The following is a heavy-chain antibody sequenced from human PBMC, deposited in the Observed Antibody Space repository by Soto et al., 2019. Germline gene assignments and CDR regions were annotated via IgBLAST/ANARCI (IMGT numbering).Heavy chain of an antibody. CDR3: AKDYGDILTGSRDGFDY. CDR2: ISYDGSNK. CDR1: GFTFSSYG. J-gene: IGHJ4*02. V-gene: IGHV3-30*18. Sequence: GGSLRLSCAASGFTFSSYGMHWFRQAPGKGLEWVAVISYDGSNKYYADSVKGRFTISRDNSKNTLYLQMNSLRAEDTAVYYCAKDYGDILTGSRDGFDYWGQRTLVTVSS. D-gene: IGHD3-9*01.